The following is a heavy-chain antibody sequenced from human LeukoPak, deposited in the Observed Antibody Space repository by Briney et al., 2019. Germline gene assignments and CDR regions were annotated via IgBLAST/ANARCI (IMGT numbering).Heavy chain of an antibody. CDR1: GGSISSSSYY. Sequence: SETLSLTCTVSGGSISSSSYYWGWIRQPPGKGLEWIGSIYYSGSTYYNPSLKSRVTISVDTSKNQFSLKLSSVTAADTAVYYCARRRVADGSGSLRTIPYYYYYMDVWGKGTTVTVSS. CDR3: ARRRVADGSGSLRTIPYYYYYMDV. J-gene: IGHJ6*03. V-gene: IGHV4-39*07. D-gene: IGHD3-10*01. CDR2: IYYSGST.